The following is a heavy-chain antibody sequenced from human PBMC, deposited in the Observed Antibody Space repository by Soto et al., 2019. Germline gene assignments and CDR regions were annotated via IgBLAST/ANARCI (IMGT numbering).Heavy chain of an antibody. J-gene: IGHJ6*03. CDR3: ARGREQWLVWGEKAHYYYMDA. D-gene: IGHD6-19*01. V-gene: IGHV4-34*01. CDR2: INHSGST. Sequence: SETLSLTCAVYGGSFSGYYWSWIRQPPGKGLEWTGEINHSGSTNYNPSLKSRVTISVDTSKNQFSLKLSSVTAADTAVYYCARGREQWLVWGEKAHYYYMDAWGKGTTVTVSS. CDR1: GGSFSGYY.